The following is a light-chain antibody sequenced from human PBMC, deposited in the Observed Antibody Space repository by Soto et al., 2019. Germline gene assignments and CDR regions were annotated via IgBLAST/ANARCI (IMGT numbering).Light chain of an antibody. J-gene: IGLJ1*01. CDR1: SSDVGGYNY. CDR3: CSYAGSPRYV. Sequence: QSALTQPRSVSGSPGQSVTISCTGTSSDVGGYNYVSWYQQHPGKAPKVMIYDVSERPSGVPDRFSGSKSGNTASLTISGLQAEDEADYYFCSYAGSPRYVLGAGTKVTVL. CDR2: DVS. V-gene: IGLV2-11*01.